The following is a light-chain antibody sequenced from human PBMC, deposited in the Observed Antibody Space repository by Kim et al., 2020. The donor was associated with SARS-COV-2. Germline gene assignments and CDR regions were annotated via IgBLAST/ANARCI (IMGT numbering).Light chain of an antibody. J-gene: IGLJ3*02. CDR2: EDN. CDR3: QSYDTSNQGVV. V-gene: IGLV6-57*03. Sequence: ITISCTRSSGSIATNYVHWYQQRPGSAPTTLIYEDNQRLSGVPERFSGSIDSSSNSASHTISGLKPEDEADYYCQSYDTSNQGVVFGGGTQLTVL. CDR1: SGSIATNY.